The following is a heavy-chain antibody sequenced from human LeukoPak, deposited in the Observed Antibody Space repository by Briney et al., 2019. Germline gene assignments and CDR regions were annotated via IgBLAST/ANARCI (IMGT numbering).Heavy chain of an antibody. CDR1: GFSFSTYG. D-gene: IGHD3-3*01. CDR2: IWYDGSNK. J-gene: IGHJ4*02. V-gene: IGHV3-33*01. CDR3: ARGGPEWPLDY. Sequence: GGSLRLSCAASGFSFSTYGMLRVRQAPGKGLEWVAVIWYDGSNKYYADSVKGRFTISRDNSKNTLYLQMNSLRVEDTAVYYCARGGPEWPLDYWGQGTLVTVST.